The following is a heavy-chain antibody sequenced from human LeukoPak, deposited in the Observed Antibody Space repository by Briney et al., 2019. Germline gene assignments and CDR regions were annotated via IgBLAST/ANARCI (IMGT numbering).Heavy chain of an antibody. CDR2: VNFDGRNK. CDR1: GYIFRNYG. D-gene: IGHD1-26*01. CDR3: AKWEGNSEYYLDY. Sequence: PGGSLRLSCAASGYIFRNYGMHWVRQAPGKGREWLAVVNFDGRNKYYADSVKGRFTISRDDSKNTLYLQMNRLRPEDTGIYYCAKWEGNSEYYLDYWGQGTLVTVSS. V-gene: IGHV3-33*06. J-gene: IGHJ4*02.